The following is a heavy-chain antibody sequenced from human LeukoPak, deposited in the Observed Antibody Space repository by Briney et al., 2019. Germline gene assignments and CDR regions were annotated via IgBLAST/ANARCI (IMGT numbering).Heavy chain of an antibody. V-gene: IGHV1-69*15. J-gene: IGHJ5*02. CDR1: GGTFTSYA. Sequence: ASVKVSCKTSGGTFTSYAITWVRQDPGQGLEWMGKIIPISGTTNYAQKFQGRVTFTADESTSTAYMELSSLRSEDTALYYCARKLRLGGNWFDPWGQGTLVTVSS. CDR3: ARKLRLGGNWFDP. CDR2: IIPISGTT. D-gene: IGHD1-26*01.